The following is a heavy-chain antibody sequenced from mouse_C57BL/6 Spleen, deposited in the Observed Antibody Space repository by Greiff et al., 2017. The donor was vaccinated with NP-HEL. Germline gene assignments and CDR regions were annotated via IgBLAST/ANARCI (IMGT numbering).Heavy chain of an antibody. CDR1: GYTFPSSW. CDR3: GGNFDY. Sequence: VQLQQPGAELVKPGASVKMSCKASGYTFPSSWITWVKPRPGQGLEWIGDIYPGSGSTNYNEKFKSKATLTVDTSSSTAYMQLSSLTSEDSAVYYCGGNFDYWGQGTTLTVSS. CDR2: IYPGSGST. J-gene: IGHJ2*01. V-gene: IGHV1-55*01.